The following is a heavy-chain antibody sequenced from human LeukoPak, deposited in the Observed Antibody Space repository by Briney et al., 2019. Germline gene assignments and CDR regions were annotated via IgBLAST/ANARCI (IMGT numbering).Heavy chain of an antibody. CDR1: GFSLSSYA. V-gene: IGHV3-64*01. CDR2: ISSNGRSA. J-gene: IGHJ4*02. CDR3: ARVVPYYDFWSGPVGY. D-gene: IGHD3-3*01. Sequence: GGSLRLSCTASGFSLSSYAMHWVRQAPGKGLEYISAISSNGRSAYYANTVKGRFTISRDISKNMVYLQMGSLRPEDMAVYYCARVVPYYDFWSGPVGYWGQGILVTVST.